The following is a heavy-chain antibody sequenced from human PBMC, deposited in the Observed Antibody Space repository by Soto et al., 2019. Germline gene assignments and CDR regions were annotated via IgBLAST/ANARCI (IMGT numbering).Heavy chain of an antibody. CDR3: ARARRVYGMDV. Sequence: SETLSLTCAFYGGSFSGYYWSGIRQPPGKGRGWIGEINHSGSTNYNPSVKSRDTISVDTSKTQFSLKLSSVNAADTAVYYCARARRVYGMDVWGQGTTVTVSS. CDR1: GGSFSGYY. J-gene: IGHJ6*02. V-gene: IGHV4-34*01. CDR2: INHSGST.